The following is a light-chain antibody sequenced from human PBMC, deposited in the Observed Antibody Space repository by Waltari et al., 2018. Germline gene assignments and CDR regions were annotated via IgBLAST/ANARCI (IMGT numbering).Light chain of an antibody. CDR2: KAS. Sequence: DIQMTQSPSTLSASVGDRVTITCRASQSISSWLAWYQQKPGKAPKLLIYKASSLETGVPSRFSGSESGTEFTLTISSLQPDDFATYYCQKYNSYLGTFGQGTKVEFK. V-gene: IGKV1-5*03. J-gene: IGKJ1*01. CDR3: QKYNSYLGT. CDR1: QSISSW.